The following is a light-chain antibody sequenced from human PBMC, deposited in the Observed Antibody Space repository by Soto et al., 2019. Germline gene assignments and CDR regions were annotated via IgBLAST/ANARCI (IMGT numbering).Light chain of an antibody. CDR1: QSISTW. J-gene: IGKJ1*01. CDR2: DAS. Sequence: DIQMTQSPSTLSASVGDRVTITCGASQSISTWLAWYQQKPGKAPKLLIYDASSLESGVPSRFSGSGSGTEFTLPISSLQPEDFAKYYCQQYNSYSTFGKGIKVDI. CDR3: QQYNSYST. V-gene: IGKV1-5*01.